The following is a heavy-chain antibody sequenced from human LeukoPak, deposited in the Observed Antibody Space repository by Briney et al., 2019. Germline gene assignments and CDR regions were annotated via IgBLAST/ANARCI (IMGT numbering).Heavy chain of an antibody. J-gene: IGHJ4*02. Sequence: GGSLRLSCAASGFTFSSYGMSWVRQAPGKGLEWVSVIYSGGSTYYADSVKGRFTISRDNSKNTLYLQMNSLRAEDTAVYYCAREQGIAVAGVGYFDYWGQGTLVTVSS. D-gene: IGHD6-19*01. CDR3: AREQGIAVAGVGYFDY. V-gene: IGHV3-66*01. CDR2: IYSGGST. CDR1: GFTFSSYG.